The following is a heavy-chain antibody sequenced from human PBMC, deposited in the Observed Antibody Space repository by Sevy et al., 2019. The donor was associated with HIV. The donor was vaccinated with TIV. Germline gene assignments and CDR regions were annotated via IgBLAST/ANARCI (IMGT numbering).Heavy chain of an antibody. Sequence: GESLKISCKGSGYSFTSYWIGWVRQMPGKGLEWMGIIYPGDSDTRYSPSFQGQVTISADKSISTAYLQWSSLKASDTAMYYCARQGVEMATISLDAFDIWGQGTMVTVSS. V-gene: IGHV5-51*01. CDR2: IYPGDSDT. CDR1: GYSFTSYW. CDR3: ARQGVEMATISLDAFDI. J-gene: IGHJ3*02. D-gene: IGHD5-12*01.